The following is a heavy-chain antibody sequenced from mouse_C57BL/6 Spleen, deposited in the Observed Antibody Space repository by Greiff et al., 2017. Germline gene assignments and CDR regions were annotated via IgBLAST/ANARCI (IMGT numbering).Heavy chain of an antibody. CDR1: CYTFTSYT. Sequence: QVQLQQSGAELARPGASVKMSCKASCYTFTSYTMHWVKQRPGQGLEWIGYINPSSGYTKYNQKFKDKATLTADKSSSTAYMQLSSLTSEDSAVYYCARSDSKGGYFDGWGTGTTVTVSS. CDR2: INPSSGYT. J-gene: IGHJ1*03. V-gene: IGHV1-4*01. D-gene: IGHD2-5*01. CDR3: ARSDSKGGYFDG.